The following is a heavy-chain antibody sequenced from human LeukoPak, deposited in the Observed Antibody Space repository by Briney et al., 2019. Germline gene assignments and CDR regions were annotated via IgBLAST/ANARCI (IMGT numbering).Heavy chain of an antibody. D-gene: IGHD1-26*01. CDR2: IYTSGST. Sequence: SETLSLTCTVSGGSISSGSYYWSWIRQPAGKGLEWIGRIYTSGSTNYNPSLKSRVTISVDTSKNQFSLKLSSVTAADTAVYYCARASGGWELLSYYYYMDVWGKGTTVTVSS. CDR3: ARASGGWELLSYYYYMDV. V-gene: IGHV4-61*02. CDR1: GGSISSGSYY. J-gene: IGHJ6*03.